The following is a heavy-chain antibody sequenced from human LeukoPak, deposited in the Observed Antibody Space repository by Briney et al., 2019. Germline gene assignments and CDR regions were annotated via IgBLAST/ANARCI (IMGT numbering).Heavy chain of an antibody. D-gene: IGHD1-26*01. CDR2: IRSKANSYAT. V-gene: IGHV3-73*01. Sequence: PGGSLRLSCAASGFTFSSYSMNWVRQVPGKGLEWVGRIRSKANSYATAYAASVKGRFTISRDDSKNTAYLQMNSLKTEGTAVYYCTSGTLGYWGQGTLVAVSS. J-gene: IGHJ4*02. CDR1: GFTFSSYS. CDR3: TSGTLGY.